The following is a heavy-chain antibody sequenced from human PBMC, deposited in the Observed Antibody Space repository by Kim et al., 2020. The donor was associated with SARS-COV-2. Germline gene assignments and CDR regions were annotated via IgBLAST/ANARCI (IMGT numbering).Heavy chain of an antibody. Sequence: SETLSLTCIVSGGSISSRSYYWGWIRQPPGKGLEWIGSIYYSGSTHYNPSLKSRVTISVDTSKNQFSLKLSSVTAADTAVYYCARLHGQQLGLGVDYWGQGTLVTVSS. V-gene: IGHV4-39*01. J-gene: IGHJ4*02. CDR1: GGSISSRSYY. CDR2: IYYSGST. D-gene: IGHD6-13*01. CDR3: ARLHGQQLGLGVDY.